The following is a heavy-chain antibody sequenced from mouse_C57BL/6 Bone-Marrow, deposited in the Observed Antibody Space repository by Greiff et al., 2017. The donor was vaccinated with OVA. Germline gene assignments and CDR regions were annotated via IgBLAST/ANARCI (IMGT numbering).Heavy chain of an antibody. CDR2: INPSNGGT. V-gene: IGHV1-53*01. CDR3: ARSDGSSSTWLAD. D-gene: IGHD1-1*01. CDR1: GYTFTSYW. J-gene: IGHJ3*01. Sequence: QVQLQQPGTELVKPGASVKLSCKASGYTFTSYWMHWVKQRPGQGLEWIGNINPSNGGTNYNEKFKSKATLTVAKSSSPAYMQLSSLTSEDSAVDDGARSDGSSSTWLADWGQGTLGTVSA.